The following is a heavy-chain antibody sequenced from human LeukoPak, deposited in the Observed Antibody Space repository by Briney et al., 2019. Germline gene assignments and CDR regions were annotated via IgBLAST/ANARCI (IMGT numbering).Heavy chain of an antibody. Sequence: GESLKISCKGSGHSFTSYWSGWVRQMPGKGLEWMGIIYPGDSDTRYSPSFQGQVTISADKSISTAYLQWSSLKASDTAMYYCARSTYYYDSSGYYYLDYWGQGTLVTVSS. CDR1: GHSFTSYW. V-gene: IGHV5-51*01. CDR3: ARSTYYYDSSGYYYLDY. CDR2: IYPGDSDT. J-gene: IGHJ4*02. D-gene: IGHD3-22*01.